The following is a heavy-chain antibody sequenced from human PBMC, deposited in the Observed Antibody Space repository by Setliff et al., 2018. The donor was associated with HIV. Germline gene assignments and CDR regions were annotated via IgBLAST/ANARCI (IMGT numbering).Heavy chain of an antibody. J-gene: IGHJ4*02. Sequence: SETLSLTCTVSGGSISSYYWGWIRQPPGKGLEWIASIYYSGTTYYNPSLKSRVTISVDTSKNHFSLKLSSVTAADTAVFYCARVPFTTGFDYWGQGILVTVSS. D-gene: IGHD3-3*01. CDR1: GGSISSYY. V-gene: IGHV4-39*02. CDR2: IYYSGTT. CDR3: ARVPFTTGFDY.